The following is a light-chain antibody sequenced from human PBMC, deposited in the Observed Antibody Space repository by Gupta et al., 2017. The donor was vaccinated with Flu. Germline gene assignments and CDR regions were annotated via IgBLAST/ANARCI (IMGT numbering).Light chain of an antibody. CDR1: SGHSSYA. J-gene: IGLJ3*02. Sequence: QVVLTQSPSASASLGASVKLTCTLSSGHSSYAIAWHQQQPEKGPRYLMKLSSDGSHSKGDGIPDRFSGSSSGTERYLTISSLQSEDEADYYCQTWGTGIQVFGGGTKLTVL. CDR2: LSSDGSH. CDR3: QTWGTGIQV. V-gene: IGLV4-69*01.